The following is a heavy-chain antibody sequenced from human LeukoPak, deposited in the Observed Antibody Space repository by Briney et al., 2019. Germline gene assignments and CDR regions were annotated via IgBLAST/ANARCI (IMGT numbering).Heavy chain of an antibody. D-gene: IGHD2-2*01. CDR3: ARERYRSSTSCYWGSGY. Sequence: PGGSLRLSCAASEFTFSSYWMSWVRQAPGKGLEGVASIKQDGSEKYYVDSVKGRVTISRDNAKNSLYLQMNSLRAEDTAVYYCARERYRSSTSCYWGSGYWGQGTLVTVSS. V-gene: IGHV3-7*01. J-gene: IGHJ4*02. CDR1: EFTFSSYW. CDR2: IKQDGSEK.